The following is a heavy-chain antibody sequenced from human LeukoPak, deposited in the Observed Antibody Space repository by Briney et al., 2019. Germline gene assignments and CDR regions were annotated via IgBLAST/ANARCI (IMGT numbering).Heavy chain of an antibody. J-gene: IGHJ6*02. V-gene: IGHV3-30*18. D-gene: IGHD5-24*01. CDR2: ISYDGSNK. CDR3: AKDPGDGYYYGMDV. CDR1: GFTFSSYG. Sequence: PGGSLRLSCAASGFTFSSYGMHWVRQAPGKGLEWVAVISYDGSNKYYADSVKGRFTISRDNSKNTLYLQMNSMRAEDTAVYYCAKDPGDGYYYGMDVWGQGTTVTVSS.